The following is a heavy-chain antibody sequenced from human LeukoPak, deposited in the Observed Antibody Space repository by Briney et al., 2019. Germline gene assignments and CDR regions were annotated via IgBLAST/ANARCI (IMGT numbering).Heavy chain of an antibody. CDR3: ARQSLGVLRFLEWFGAFDI. Sequence: PGGSLRLSCAASGFTFSSYSMNWIRQPPGKGLEWIGSIYYSGSTYYNPSLKSRVTISVDTSKNQFSLKLSSVTAADTAVYYCARQSLGVLRFLEWFGAFDIWGQGTMVTVSS. J-gene: IGHJ3*02. CDR1: GFTFSSYS. D-gene: IGHD3-3*01. CDR2: IYYSGST. V-gene: IGHV4-39*01.